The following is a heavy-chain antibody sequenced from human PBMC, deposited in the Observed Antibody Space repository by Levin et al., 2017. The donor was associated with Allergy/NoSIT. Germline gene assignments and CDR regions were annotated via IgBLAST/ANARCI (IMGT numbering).Heavy chain of an antibody. D-gene: IGHD4-17*01. V-gene: IGHV4-59*01. CDR2: IFHSGSS. Sequence: SQTLSLTCIVSGGSINTYYWSWARQPPGKGLEWIASIFHSGSSNYSPSLKSRVTISVDSSKNQFSLRLSSVTAADTAVSYCSILGYCDYMVGYMDVWGKGTTVTVSS. CDR1: GGSINTYY. J-gene: IGHJ6*03. CDR3: SILGYCDYMVGYMDV.